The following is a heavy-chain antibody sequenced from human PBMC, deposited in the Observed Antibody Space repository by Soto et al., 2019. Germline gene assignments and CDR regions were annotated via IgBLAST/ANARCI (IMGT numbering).Heavy chain of an antibody. J-gene: IGHJ6*02. D-gene: IGHD3-22*01. CDR1: GYTFTSYG. CDR2: ISAYNGNT. CDR3: ARVSDYYDSSGYYTNLYYYYYGMDV. Sequence: ASVKVSCKASGYTFTSYGISWVRQAPGQGLEWMGWISAYNGNTNYAQKLQGRVTMTTDTSTSTAYMELRSLRSDDTAVYYCARVSDYYDSSGYYTNLYYYYYGMDVRGQGTTVTISS. V-gene: IGHV1-18*01.